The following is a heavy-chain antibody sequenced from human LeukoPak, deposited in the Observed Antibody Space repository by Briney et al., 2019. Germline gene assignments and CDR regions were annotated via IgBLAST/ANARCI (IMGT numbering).Heavy chain of an antibody. J-gene: IGHJ4*02. V-gene: IGHV3-7*01. CDR3: ARDGGYYYDSSGFVSHFDY. CDR1: GFTFSSYW. D-gene: IGHD3-22*01. Sequence: GGPLRLSCAASGFTFSSYWMSWVRQAPGKGLEWVANIKQDGSEKYYVDSVKGRFTISRDNAKNSLYLQMNSLRAEDTAVYYCARDGGYYYDSSGFVSHFDYWGQGTLVTVSS. CDR2: IKQDGSEK.